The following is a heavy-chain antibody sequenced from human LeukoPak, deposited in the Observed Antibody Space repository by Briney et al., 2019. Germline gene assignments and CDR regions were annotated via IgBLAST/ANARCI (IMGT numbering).Heavy chain of an antibody. V-gene: IGHV3-30*04. CDR3: ARHSSRWYDGGINWFDP. CDR2: ISYDGNTK. CDR1: GFTFSSYA. D-gene: IGHD6-19*01. J-gene: IGHJ5*02. Sequence: PGGSLRLSCATSGFTFSSYAMHWGRQAPDKGLEWVAVISYDGNTKYYVDSVKGRFTISRDNSKNTLYLQMNSLRAEDTAVYYCARHSSRWYDGGINWFDPWGQGTLVTVSS.